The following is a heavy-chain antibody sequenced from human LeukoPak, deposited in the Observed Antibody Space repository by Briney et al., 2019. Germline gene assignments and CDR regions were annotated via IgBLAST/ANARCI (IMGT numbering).Heavy chain of an antibody. CDR1: DGSISSYY. CDR2: IYYSGST. J-gene: IGHJ2*01. CDR3: ARVSSSWYQDWYFDL. D-gene: IGHD6-13*01. Sequence: PSETLSLTCTVSDGSISSYYWSWIRQPPGKGLEWIGYIYYSGSTNYNPSLKSRVSMSVDTSKNQFSLKLSSVTAADTAVYYCARVSSSWYQDWYFDLWGRGTLVTVSS. V-gene: IGHV4-59*12.